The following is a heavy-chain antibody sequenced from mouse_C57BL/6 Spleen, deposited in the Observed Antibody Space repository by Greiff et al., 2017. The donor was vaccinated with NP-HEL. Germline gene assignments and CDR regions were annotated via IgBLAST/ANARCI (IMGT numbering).Heavy chain of an antibody. CDR1: GFTFSSYA. CDR3: ARDHGAYYSNLAWFAY. V-gene: IGHV5-4*01. J-gene: IGHJ3*01. CDR2: ISDGGSYT. D-gene: IGHD2-5*01. Sequence: EVQVVESGGGLVKPGGSLKLSCAASGFTFSSYAMSWVRQTPEKRLEWVATISDGGSYTYYPDNVKGRFTISRDNAKNNLYLQMSHLKSEDTAMYYCARDHGAYYSNLAWFAYWGQGTLVTVSA.